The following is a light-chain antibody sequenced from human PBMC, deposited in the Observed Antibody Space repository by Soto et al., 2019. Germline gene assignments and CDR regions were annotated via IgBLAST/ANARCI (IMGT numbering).Light chain of an antibody. J-gene: IGKJ1*01. V-gene: IGKV3-15*01. Sequence: IVMTQSPATLSVSPGERVTLSCRASQSVRSNLAWYQQKPGQAPRLLIYGISSRATGIPARFSGSGSGTEFTLTISSLQSEDFAVYYCLQSNDWRTFGQGTKVEVK. CDR2: GIS. CDR1: QSVRSN. CDR3: LQSNDWRT.